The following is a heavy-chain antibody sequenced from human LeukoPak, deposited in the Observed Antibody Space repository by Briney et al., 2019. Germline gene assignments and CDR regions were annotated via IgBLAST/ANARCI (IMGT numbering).Heavy chain of an antibody. V-gene: IGHV3-30*02. Sequence: GGSLRLSCVASGFTFSTYGMHWVRQAPGKGLEWVAFIRYDGSYKYYADSVKGRFTISRDNSKNTLYLQMNSLRAEDTAVYYCAKAVELLPGDYWGQGTLVTVSS. CDR3: AKAVELLPGDY. CDR2: IRYDGSYK. J-gene: IGHJ4*02. D-gene: IGHD1-26*01. CDR1: GFTFSTYG.